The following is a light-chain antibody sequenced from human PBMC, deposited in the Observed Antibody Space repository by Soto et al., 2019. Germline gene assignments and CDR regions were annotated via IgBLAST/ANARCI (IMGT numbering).Light chain of an antibody. Sequence: DIQMTQSPSSLSASVGDRVTITCRASQTISRYLNWYQQKPGKAPKLLIYEASSLQSGVPSTFSGSGSGQDFTLTISSLQNEDFATYYCQQSYSTPFTFGPGTEVDIK. CDR2: EAS. V-gene: IGKV1-39*01. CDR1: QTISRY. J-gene: IGKJ3*01. CDR3: QQSYSTPFT.